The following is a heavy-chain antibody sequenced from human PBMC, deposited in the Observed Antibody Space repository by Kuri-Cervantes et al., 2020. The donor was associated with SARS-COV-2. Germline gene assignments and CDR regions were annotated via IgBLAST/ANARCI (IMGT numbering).Heavy chain of an antibody. CDR1: GFTFSDYD. J-gene: IGHJ6*02. Sequence: GESLKISCAASGFTFSDYDINWVRQAPGKGLEWVSIIYRGGTTYYADSVKGRFTISRDISKDTVYLQMDTLRAEDTAVYYCARHRDFWNDGMDVWGQGTTVTVSS. D-gene: IGHD3-3*01. V-gene: IGHV3-66*04. CDR3: ARHRDFWNDGMDV. CDR2: IYRGGTT.